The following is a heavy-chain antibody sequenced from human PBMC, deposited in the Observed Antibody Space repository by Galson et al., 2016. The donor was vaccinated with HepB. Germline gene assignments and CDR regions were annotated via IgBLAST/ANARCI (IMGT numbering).Heavy chain of an antibody. CDR3: ARGGMVNSYWYFDL. D-gene: IGHD3-3*01. Sequence: ETLSLTCSVSDDSIINYYWSWIRQPPGKGLEWIGHIYYSGTTNYNPSLKSRVTISVDTSKNQFSLNLNSVTAADTAVYYCARGGMVNSYWYFDLWGRGTLVTVSS. CDR1: DDSIINYY. J-gene: IGHJ2*01. V-gene: IGHV4-59*01. CDR2: IYYSGTT.